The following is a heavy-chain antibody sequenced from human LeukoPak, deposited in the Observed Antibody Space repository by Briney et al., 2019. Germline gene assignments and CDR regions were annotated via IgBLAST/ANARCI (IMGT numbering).Heavy chain of an antibody. V-gene: IGHV4-4*02. CDR1: GGSISSSNW. CDR3: ATSKYSSSRARGGYYYYMDV. CDR2: SYHSGST. J-gene: IGHJ6*03. Sequence: SETLSLTCAVSGGSISSSNWWSWVRQPPGKGLEWIGESYHSGSTNYNPSLKSRVTISVDKSKNQFSLKLSSVTAADTAVYYCATSKYSSSRARGGYYYYMDVWGKGTTVTISS. D-gene: IGHD6-13*01.